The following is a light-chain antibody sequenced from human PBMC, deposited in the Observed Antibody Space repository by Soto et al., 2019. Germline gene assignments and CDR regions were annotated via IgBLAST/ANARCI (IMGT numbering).Light chain of an antibody. Sequence: DIQMTQSPSTLSGSVGDRVTITCRASQTISSWLAWYQQKPGKAPKLLIYKASTLKSGVPSRFSGSGSGTEFTLTISSLQPDDFATYYCQHYTSYSEAFGQGNKVELK. CDR2: KAS. J-gene: IGKJ1*01. CDR3: QHYTSYSEA. CDR1: QTISSW. V-gene: IGKV1-5*03.